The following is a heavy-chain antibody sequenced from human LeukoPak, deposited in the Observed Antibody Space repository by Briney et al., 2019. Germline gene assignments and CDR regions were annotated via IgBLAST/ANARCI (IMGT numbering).Heavy chain of an antibody. J-gene: IGHJ4*02. CDR2: IYIGGRT. Sequence: PGGSLRLSCAASGFTVSSNYMSWVRQAPGKGLEWVSVIYIGGRTYYADSVKGRFTISRDNSKNTLYLQMNSLRAEDTAIYYCARDWGYCNSTSCHLFDYWGQGTLVTVSS. CDR1: GFTVSSNY. D-gene: IGHD2-2*01. V-gene: IGHV3-53*01. CDR3: ARDWGYCNSTSCHLFDY.